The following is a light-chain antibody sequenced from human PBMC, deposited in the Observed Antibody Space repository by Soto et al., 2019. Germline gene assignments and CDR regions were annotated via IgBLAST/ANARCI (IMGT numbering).Light chain of an antibody. Sequence: EILMTQSPATLSVSPGERATLFCRASQSVNANLAWYQQKSGRAPRLLIFGASTRATDIPGRFSGSGSGTEFTLTISSLQPEDFAVYYCLQYNDWPRTFGQGTKVDIK. V-gene: IGKV3-15*01. J-gene: IGKJ1*01. CDR3: LQYNDWPRT. CDR2: GAS. CDR1: QSVNAN.